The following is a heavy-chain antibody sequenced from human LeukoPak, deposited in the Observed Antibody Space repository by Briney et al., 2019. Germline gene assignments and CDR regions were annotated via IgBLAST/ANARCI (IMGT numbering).Heavy chain of an antibody. CDR2: ISGSGGST. J-gene: IGHJ4*02. D-gene: IGHD6-13*01. CDR1: GFTFSSYA. CDR3: AKDVGSSVGFDY. Sequence: GGSLRLSCAASGFTFSSYAMSWVRQAPGKGLEWVSAISGSGGSTYCADSVKGRFTISRDNSKNTLYLQMNSLRAEDTAVYYCAKDVGSSVGFDYWGQGTLVTVSS. V-gene: IGHV3-23*01.